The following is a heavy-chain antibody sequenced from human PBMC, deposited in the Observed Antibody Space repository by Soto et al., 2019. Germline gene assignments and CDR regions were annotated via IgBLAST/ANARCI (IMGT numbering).Heavy chain of an antibody. Sequence: GGSLRLSCAASGFTFSNAWMNWVRQAPGKGLEWVGRIKSKTDGGTTDYAAPVKGRFTISRDDSKNTLYLQMNSLKTEDTAVYYCTTMDPYSSGWSLDYYYYGMDVWGQGTTVT. CDR1: GFTFSNAW. CDR3: TTMDPYSSGWSLDYYYYGMDV. CDR2: IKSKTDGGTT. D-gene: IGHD6-19*01. V-gene: IGHV3-15*07. J-gene: IGHJ6*02.